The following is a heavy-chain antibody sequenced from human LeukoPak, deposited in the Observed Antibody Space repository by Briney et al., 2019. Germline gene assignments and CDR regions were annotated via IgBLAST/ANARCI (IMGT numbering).Heavy chain of an antibody. Sequence: RTGGSLRLSCAASGFIFSNAWMTWVRQAPGKGLEWVGRIKSKTDGGTTDYAAPVKGRFTISRDDSKNTLYLQMNSLKTEDTAVYYCTTALSQYSSGWYGNYFDYWGQGTLVTVST. J-gene: IGHJ4*02. CDR2: IKSKTDGGTT. V-gene: IGHV3-15*01. D-gene: IGHD6-19*01. CDR1: GFIFSNAW. CDR3: TTALSQYSSGWYGNYFDY.